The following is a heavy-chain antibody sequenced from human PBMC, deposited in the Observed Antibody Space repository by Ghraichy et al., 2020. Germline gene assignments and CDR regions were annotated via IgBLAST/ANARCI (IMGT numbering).Heavy chain of an antibody. V-gene: IGHV3-33*01. CDR2: IWYDGSNK. J-gene: IGHJ4*02. Sequence: GESLNISCAASGFTFSSYGMHWVRQAPGKGLEWVAVIWYDGSNKYYADSVKGRFTISRDNSKNTLYLQMNSLRAEDTAVYYCARDSEYYYDSSGYPPLDYWGQGTLVTVSS. CDR1: GFTFSSYG. CDR3: ARDSEYYYDSSGYPPLDY. D-gene: IGHD3-22*01.